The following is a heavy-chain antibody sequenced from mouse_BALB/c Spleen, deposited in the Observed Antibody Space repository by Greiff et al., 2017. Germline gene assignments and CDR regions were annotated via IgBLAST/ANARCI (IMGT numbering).Heavy chain of an antibody. V-gene: IGHV3-6*02. J-gene: IGHJ4*01. CDR1: GYSITSGYY. CDR3: ASIYYDYDDYYAMDY. D-gene: IGHD2-4*01. CDR2: ISYDGSN. Sequence: EVQLVESGPGLVKPSQSLSLTCSVTGYSITSGYYWNWIRQFPGNKLEWMGYISYDGSNNYNPSLKNRISITRDTSKNQFFLKLNSVTTEDTATYYCASIYYDYDDYYAMDYWGQGTSVTVSS.